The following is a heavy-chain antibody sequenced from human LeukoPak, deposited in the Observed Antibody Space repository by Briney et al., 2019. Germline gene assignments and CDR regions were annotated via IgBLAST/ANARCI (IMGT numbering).Heavy chain of an antibody. V-gene: IGHV7-4-1*02. J-gene: IGHJ6*02. Sequence: GASVKVPCKASGYTFTSYAMNWVRQAPGQGLEWMGWINTNTGNPTYAQGFTGRFVFSLDTSVSTAYLQISSLKAEDTAVYYCARDVPLNYYYGMDVWGQGTTVTVSS. CDR1: GYTFTSYA. CDR2: INTNTGNP. CDR3: ARDVPLNYYYGMDV.